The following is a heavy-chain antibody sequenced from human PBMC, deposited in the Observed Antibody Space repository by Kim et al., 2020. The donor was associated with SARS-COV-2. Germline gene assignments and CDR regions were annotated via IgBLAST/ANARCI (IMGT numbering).Heavy chain of an antibody. J-gene: IGHJ4*02. CDR3: SAYPALSYFDY. CDR1: GFTFSSYA. Sequence: GGSLRLSCAASGFTFSSYAMSWVRQAPGKGLAWVSAISGSGGSTYYADSVKGRFTVSRDNSKNTLYLQMNSLRAEDTALYYCSAYPALSYFDYWGQGTLVTVSS. V-gene: IGHV3-23*01. D-gene: IGHD2-2*01. CDR2: ISGSGGST.